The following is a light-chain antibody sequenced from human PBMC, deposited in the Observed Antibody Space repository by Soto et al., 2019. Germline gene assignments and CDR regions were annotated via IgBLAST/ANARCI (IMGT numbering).Light chain of an antibody. CDR1: QSVSSN. CDR2: GAS. V-gene: IGKV3-15*01. Sequence: EIVMTQSPATLSVSPGERATLSCRASQSVSSNLAWYQQKPGQAPRLLIYGASTRATGIPARFSGSGSGTEFTLTISSLQSEDFAVYCCQQYNHWPPMYTFGQGTKLEIK. CDR3: QQYNHWPPMYT. J-gene: IGKJ2*01.